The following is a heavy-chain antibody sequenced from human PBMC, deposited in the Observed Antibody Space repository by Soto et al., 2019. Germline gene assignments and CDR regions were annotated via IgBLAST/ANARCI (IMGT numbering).Heavy chain of an antibody. CDR3: ARDWDSSGLFDP. Sequence: LSLTCSVSGASITTYYWSWIRQPPGKGLEWIGSISYSGSTKYNPSLESRVMISLDTSKNQFSLRLTSVTAADTALYYCARDWDSSGLFDPWGQGALVTVSS. V-gene: IGHV4-59*01. J-gene: IGHJ5*02. CDR1: GASITTYY. CDR2: ISYSGST. D-gene: IGHD3-10*01.